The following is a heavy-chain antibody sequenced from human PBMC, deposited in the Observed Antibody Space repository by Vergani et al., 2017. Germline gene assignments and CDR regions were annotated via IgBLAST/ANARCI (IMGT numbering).Heavy chain of an antibody. CDR1: GGSISSGGYY. J-gene: IGHJ5*02. CDR2: IYYSGST. D-gene: IGHD5-18*01. Sequence: QVQLQESGPGLVKPSQTLSLTCTVSGGSISSGGYYWSWIRQHPGKGLEWIGYIYYSGSTYYNPSLTSRVTISVDTSKNQFSLKLSSVTAADTAVYYCARSGYSYGENWFDPWGQGTLVTVSS. V-gene: IGHV4-31*03. CDR3: ARSGYSYGENWFDP.